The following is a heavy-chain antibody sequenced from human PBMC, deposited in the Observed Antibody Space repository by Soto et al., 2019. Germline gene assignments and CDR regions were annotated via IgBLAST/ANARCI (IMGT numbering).Heavy chain of an antibody. J-gene: IGHJ5*02. CDR3: ARDSAGTTSFDWFDP. CDR1: GGSISCYF. D-gene: IGHD1-7*01. CDR2: IFASGRT. Sequence: SETLSLTCTVSGGSISCYFWSWIRQPAGKGLEWIGRIFASGRTDYNPSLKSRVTMSVDTSKNQFSLKLRSLTAADTAVYFCARDSAGTTSFDWFDPWGQGTLVTV. V-gene: IGHV4-4*07.